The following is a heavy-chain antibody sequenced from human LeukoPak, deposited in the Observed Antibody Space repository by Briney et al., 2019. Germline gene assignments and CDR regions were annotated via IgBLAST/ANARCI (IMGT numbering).Heavy chain of an antibody. J-gene: IGHJ5*02. CDR3: ARSLVAVAAA. V-gene: IGHV3-23*01. CDR2: ISDNGGGT. CDR1: GFTFSSHA. D-gene: IGHD6-19*01. Sequence: GGSLRLSCAASGFTFSSHAMSWVRQAPGQGLEWISTISDNGGGTFYADSVKGRFTISRDNSKNTLSLQMNSLSAEDTAVYHCARSLVAVAAAWGQGTLVTVSS.